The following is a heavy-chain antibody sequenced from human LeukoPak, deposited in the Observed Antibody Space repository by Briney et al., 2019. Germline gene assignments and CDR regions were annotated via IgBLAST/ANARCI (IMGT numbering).Heavy chain of an antibody. Sequence: GGSLRLSCAASGFTFSTYAMSWVRQAPGKGLEWVAVISYDGSNKYYADSVKGRFTISRDNSKNTLYLQMNSLRAEDTAVYYCARGSQRNGAVAGPREGYWGQGTLVTVSS. CDR3: ARGSQRNGAVAGPREGY. CDR2: ISYDGSNK. CDR1: GFTFSTYA. D-gene: IGHD6-19*01. V-gene: IGHV3-30-3*01. J-gene: IGHJ4*02.